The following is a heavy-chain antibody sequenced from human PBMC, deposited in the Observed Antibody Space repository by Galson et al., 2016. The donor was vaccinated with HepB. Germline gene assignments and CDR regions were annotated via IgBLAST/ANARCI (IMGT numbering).Heavy chain of an antibody. CDR2: ISSSSGTI. V-gene: IGHV3-48*01. CDR1: GFTFSSYS. CDR3: VAWLQLHFDY. D-gene: IGHD5-24*01. Sequence: SLRLSCAASGFTFSSYSMNWVRQSPGKGLEWVSNISSSSGTIYHADSVKGRFIISRDNAKNTLYLQMISLRAEDTAVYYCVAWLQLHFDYWGQGTQVTVSS. J-gene: IGHJ4*02.